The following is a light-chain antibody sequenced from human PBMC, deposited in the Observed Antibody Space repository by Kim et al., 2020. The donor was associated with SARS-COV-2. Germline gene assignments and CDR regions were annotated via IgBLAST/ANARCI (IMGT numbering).Light chain of an antibody. CDR3: QTYDNTNLV. CDR1: SSNMSGDH. J-gene: IGLJ2*01. Sequence: GRTGTVSCTRSSSNMSGDHVHWYQQRPGSSPTTVIHGDNRRPSGVPDRFSGSSDSSSHSASLTRSGLKTEDEADYDCQTYDNTNLVFGGGTQLTVL. V-gene: IGLV6-57*01. CDR2: GDN.